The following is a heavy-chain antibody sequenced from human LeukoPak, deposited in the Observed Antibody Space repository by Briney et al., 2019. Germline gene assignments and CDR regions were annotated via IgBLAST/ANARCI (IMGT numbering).Heavy chain of an antibody. V-gene: IGHV4-4*07. J-gene: IGHJ4*02. CDR2: IDSSGGT. Sequence: SETLSLTCTVSGASISNYQWSWIRQTAGKRLEWIGHIDSSGGTYYNPSLKSGVTMSVDTSKNQVFVKLTFVTAADTAVYYCVRDGYSTAWGYYSDSWGQGILVTVSS. D-gene: IGHD4-11*01. CDR3: VRDGYSTAWGYYSDS. CDR1: GASISNYQ.